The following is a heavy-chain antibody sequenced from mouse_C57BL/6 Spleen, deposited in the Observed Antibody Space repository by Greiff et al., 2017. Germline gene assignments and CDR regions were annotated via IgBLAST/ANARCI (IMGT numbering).Heavy chain of an antibody. CDR3: VRDGYYGSSAPFAY. CDR1: GFTFNTYA. V-gene: IGHV10-3*01. Sequence: EVKVVESGGGLVQPKGSLKLSCAASGFTFNTYAMHWVRQAPGKGLEWVARIRSKSSNYATYYADSVKDRFTISRDDSQSMLYLQMNNLKTEDTAMYYCVRDGYYGSSAPFAYWGQGTLVTVSA. CDR2: IRSKSSNYAT. J-gene: IGHJ3*01. D-gene: IGHD1-1*01.